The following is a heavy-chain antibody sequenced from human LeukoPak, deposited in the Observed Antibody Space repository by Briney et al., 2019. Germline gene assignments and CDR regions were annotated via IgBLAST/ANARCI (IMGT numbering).Heavy chain of an antibody. D-gene: IGHD1-20*01. Sequence: PSETLSLTCTVSGGSISSYYWSWIRQPAGKGLEWIGRIYTSGSTNYNPSLKSRVTMSADTSKNQFSLKLSSVTAADTAVYYCARGLRNWNDAGKYNWFDPWGQGTLVTVSS. CDR2: IYTSGST. J-gene: IGHJ5*02. CDR3: ARGLRNWNDAGKYNWFDP. CDR1: GGSISSYY. V-gene: IGHV4-4*07.